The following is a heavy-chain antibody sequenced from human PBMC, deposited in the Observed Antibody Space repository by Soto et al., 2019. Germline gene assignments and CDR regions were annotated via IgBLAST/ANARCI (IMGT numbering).Heavy chain of an antibody. D-gene: IGHD6-6*01. Sequence: LRLSFAASGFTFSSYAMHWVRQAPGKGLEWVAVISYDGSNKYYADSVKGRFTISRDNSKNTLYLQMNSLRAEDTAVYYCARGRPLEYSSSSRGSFGFDYWGQGTLVTVSS. CDR1: GFTFSSYA. J-gene: IGHJ4*02. V-gene: IGHV3-30-3*01. CDR3: ARGRPLEYSSSSRGSFGFDY. CDR2: ISYDGSNK.